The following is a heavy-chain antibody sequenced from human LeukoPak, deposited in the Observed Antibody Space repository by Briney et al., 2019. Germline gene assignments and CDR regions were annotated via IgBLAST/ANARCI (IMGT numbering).Heavy chain of an antibody. CDR2: ISGSGDST. J-gene: IGHJ5*02. CDR3: AKDRIASPPQGRFDP. D-gene: IGHD6-6*01. CDR1: GFTFRSYA. V-gene: IGHV3-23*01. Sequence: GGSLRLSCAAYGFTFRSYAMNWIRQAPGKGLEWVSAISGSGDSTYYADSVKGRFTISRDNSQNTLYLQMNSLGAEDTAIYYCAKDRIASPPQGRFDPWGQGTLVTVSS.